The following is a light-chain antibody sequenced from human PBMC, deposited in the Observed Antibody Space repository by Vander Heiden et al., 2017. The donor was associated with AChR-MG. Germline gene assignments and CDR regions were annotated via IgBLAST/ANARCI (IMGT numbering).Light chain of an antibody. J-gene: IGLJ3*02. Sequence: HLGLPKSPPAPPSLGPPVNLTCILSSGHTTYSIAWHQMQPEKGPRYLMKVKSDGSHTKADGTPDRFSGSSSGAERYLTISSLQADDEGQYFCQTWSTAIQVFGGGTKLTVL. CDR1: SGHTTYS. CDR2: VKSDGSH. V-gene: IGLV4-69*01. CDR3: QTWSTAIQV.